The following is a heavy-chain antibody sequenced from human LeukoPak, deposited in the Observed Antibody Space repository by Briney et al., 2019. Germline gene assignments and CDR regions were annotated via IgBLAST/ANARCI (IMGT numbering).Heavy chain of an antibody. J-gene: IGHJ2*01. CDR3: ARAVGVGRGTYFDL. D-gene: IGHD1-1*01. CDR1: GGSISSYY. Sequence: KTSETLSLTCTDSGGSISSYYGSCIRQPPGKGRECVGYIDYSGSTNYNPSLKSRVIISVDTSKNQFSLKLRSVTAADTAVYYCARAVGVGRGTYFDLWGRGTLVTVSS. CDR2: IDYSGST. V-gene: IGHV4-59*12.